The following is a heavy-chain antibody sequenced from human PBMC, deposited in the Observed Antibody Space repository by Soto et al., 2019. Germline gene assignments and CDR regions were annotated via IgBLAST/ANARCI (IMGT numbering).Heavy chain of an antibody. CDR3: ARRKERSGPHYFDY. CDR2: MNPYSGNT. D-gene: IGHD6-25*01. Sequence: ASVKVSCKASGYTFTTYDISWVRQATGQGLEWMGWMNPYSGNTGYAQKFQGRATVTRNTSISTVYMELSGLRLDDTAVYYCARRKERSGPHYFDYWGQGSQVTVSS. CDR1: GYTFTTYD. J-gene: IGHJ4*02. V-gene: IGHV1-8*01.